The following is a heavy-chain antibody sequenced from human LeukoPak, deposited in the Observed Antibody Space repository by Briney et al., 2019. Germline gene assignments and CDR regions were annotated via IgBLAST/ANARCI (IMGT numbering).Heavy chain of an antibody. CDR3: ASRATVTTDRFWFDP. V-gene: IGHV3-53*01. J-gene: IGHJ5*02. D-gene: IGHD4-11*01. Sequence: GGSLRLPCAASGFMFSSNWMSWVRLAPGKGLKWVSVIYSGGSTYYADSVKGRFTISRDNSKNTLYLQMNSLRAEDTAVYYCASRATVTTDRFWFDPWGQGTLVTVSS. CDR2: IYSGGST. CDR1: GFMFSSNW.